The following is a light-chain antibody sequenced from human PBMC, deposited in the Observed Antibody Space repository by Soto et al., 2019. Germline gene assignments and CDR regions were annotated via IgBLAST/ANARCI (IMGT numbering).Light chain of an antibody. J-gene: IGKJ5*01. CDR2: DAS. CDR3: QQYECLPLT. CDR1: QDINKN. V-gene: IGKV1-33*01. Sequence: DIQMTQSPSSLSASVGDRVTITCQASQDINKNLIWYQQKPGKAPKLLIYDASDLETGVPSRFSGSGSGTGFTFTISSLQPDDFATYYCQQYECLPLTFGQGTRLEIK.